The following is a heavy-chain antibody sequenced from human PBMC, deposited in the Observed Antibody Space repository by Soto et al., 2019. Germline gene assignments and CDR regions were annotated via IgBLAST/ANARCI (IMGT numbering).Heavy chain of an antibody. Sequence: GGSLRLSSVASGFTFNRYGMHWVRQAPGKGLEWVAEISFDGTAKYYAESVKGRFTVSRDNGNNTLHLEMNSLGAKDTAVYFCATGRSTRFDPWGQGTLVTVSS. D-gene: IGHD1-1*01. CDR2: ISFDGTAK. J-gene: IGHJ5*02. CDR1: GFTFNRYG. CDR3: ATGRSTRFDP. V-gene: IGHV3-30*03.